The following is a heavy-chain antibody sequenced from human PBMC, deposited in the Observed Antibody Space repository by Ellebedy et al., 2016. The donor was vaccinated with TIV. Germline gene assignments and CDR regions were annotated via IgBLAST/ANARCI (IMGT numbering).Heavy chain of an antibody. CDR1: GGSISGTYTSYY. D-gene: IGHD2-2*01. V-gene: IGHV4-39*07. J-gene: IGHJ6*02. CDR2: IYDSGRT. CDR3: ARDQAYCTSTSCPDPYYYYGMDV. Sequence: SETLSLXCNVSGGSISGTYTSYYWGWVRQPPGKGLEWIGSIYDSGRTHYNPSLKSRVTISVDTSKDQFSLKLSSVTAADTAVYYCARDQAYCTSTSCPDPYYYYGMDVWGQGTTVTVSS.